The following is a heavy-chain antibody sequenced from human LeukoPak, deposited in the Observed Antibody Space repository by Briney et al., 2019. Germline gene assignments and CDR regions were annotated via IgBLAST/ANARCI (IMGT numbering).Heavy chain of an antibody. CDR2: MNPNSGNT. CDR1: GYTFTSYD. CDR3: ARGERDDYSKNFDY. J-gene: IGHJ4*02. D-gene: IGHD4-11*01. V-gene: IGHV1-8*03. Sequence: ASVKVSCKASGYTFTSYDINWVRQATGQGLEWMGWMNPNSGNTGYAQKFQGRVTITRNTSKSTAYMELSSLRSEDTAVYYCARGERDDYSKNFDYWGPRTLVTVSS.